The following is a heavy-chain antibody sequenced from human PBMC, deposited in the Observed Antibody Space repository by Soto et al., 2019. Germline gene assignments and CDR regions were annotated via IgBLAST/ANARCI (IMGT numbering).Heavy chain of an antibody. CDR1: GFTFSSYS. Sequence: GVRRLSCAASGFTFSSYSMNWVRQAPGKGLEWVSSISSSSSYIYYADSVKGRFTISRDNAKNSLYLQMNSLRAEDTAVYYCASVGHYYDSSGDDWGQGTMVTVYS. CDR2: ISSSSSYI. J-gene: IGHJ4*03. V-gene: IGHV3-21*01. CDR3: ASVGHYYDSSGDD. D-gene: IGHD3-22*01.